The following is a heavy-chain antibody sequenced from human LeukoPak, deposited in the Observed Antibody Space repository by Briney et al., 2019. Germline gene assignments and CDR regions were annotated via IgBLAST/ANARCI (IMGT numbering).Heavy chain of an antibody. CDR2: INPSGGST. V-gene: IGHV1-46*01. CDR1: GYTFTSYY. CDR3: ARSDRYSGSYSAAFDI. J-gene: IGHJ3*02. D-gene: IGHD1-26*01. Sequence: GASVKVSCKASGYTFTSYYMHWVRQAPGQGLEWMGIINPSGGSTSYAQKFQGRVTMTRDTSTSTVYMELSSLRSEDTAVYYCARSDRYSGSYSAAFDIWGQGTMVTVSS.